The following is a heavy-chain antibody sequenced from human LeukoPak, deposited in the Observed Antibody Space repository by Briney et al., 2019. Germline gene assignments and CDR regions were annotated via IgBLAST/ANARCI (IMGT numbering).Heavy chain of an antibody. CDR2: ISGRGDST. D-gene: IGHD6-13*01. CDR1: GFTFSSYA. V-gene: IGHV3-23*01. CDR3: AKGAGYSSNWNFDY. Sequence: PGGSLRLSCAASGFTFSSYAMSWVRQAPGEGLEWVSTISGRGDSTYYADSVKGRFTISRDNSKNTLYLQMNSLRLGDTAGYYCAKGAGYSSNWNFDYWGQGTLVTVSS. J-gene: IGHJ4*02.